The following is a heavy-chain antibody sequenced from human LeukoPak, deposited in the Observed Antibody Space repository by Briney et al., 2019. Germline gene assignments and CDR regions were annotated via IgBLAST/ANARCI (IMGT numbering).Heavy chain of an antibody. CDR3: ARGMITFGGVIPPDY. CDR2: IYDSGST. D-gene: IGHD3-16*02. Sequence: SETLSLTCNVSGGSISSYYWSWIRQPPGKGLEWIGYIYDSGSTNYNPSLKSRVTISVDTSKNQFSLKLSSVTAADTAVYYCARGMITFGGVIPPDYWGQGTLVTVSS. V-gene: IGHV4-59*12. J-gene: IGHJ4*02. CDR1: GGSISSYY.